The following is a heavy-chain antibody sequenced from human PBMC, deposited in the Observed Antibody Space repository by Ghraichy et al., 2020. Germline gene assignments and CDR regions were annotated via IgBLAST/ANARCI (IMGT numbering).Heavy chain of an antibody. D-gene: IGHD5-12*01. J-gene: IGHJ4*02. Sequence: SETLSLTCAVSGGSISSSNWWSWVRQPPGKGLEWIGEIYHSGSTNYNPSLKSRVTISVDKSKNQFSLKLSSVTAADTAVYYCATSKGGYSGYDYPVVVTAIQYWGQGTLVTVSS. V-gene: IGHV4-4*02. CDR1: GGSISSSNW. CDR3: ATSKGGYSGYDYPVVVTAIQY. CDR2: IYHSGST.